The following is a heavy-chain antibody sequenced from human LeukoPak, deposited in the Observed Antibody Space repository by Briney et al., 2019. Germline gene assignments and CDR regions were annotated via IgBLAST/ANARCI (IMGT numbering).Heavy chain of an antibody. CDR1: GFSLTSTNYY. J-gene: IGHJ3*01. V-gene: IGHV4-39*07. CDR2: IFNSGTT. CDR3: TRSDGYGLVGI. Sequence: PSETLSLTCSVSGFSLTSTNYYWAWLRQPPGRGLEWVGTIFNSGTTYYNSSLKSRVIILIDTSKNHFSLTLSSVTAADTAVYYCTRSDGYGLVGIWGQGTMVTVSS. D-gene: IGHD3-10*01.